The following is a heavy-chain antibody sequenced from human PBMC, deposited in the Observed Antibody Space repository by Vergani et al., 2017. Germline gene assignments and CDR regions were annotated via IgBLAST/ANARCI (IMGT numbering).Heavy chain of an antibody. Sequence: QVQLQESGPGLVKPSETLSLTCTVSGGSISSYYWSWIRQPPGKGLEWIGYIYYSGSTNYNPSLKSRVTISVDTSKNQFSLKLSSVTAADTAVYFCARERVNYMDVWGKGTTVIVSS. D-gene: IGHD3-3*01. CDR1: GGSISSYY. V-gene: IGHV4-59*01. CDR2: IYYSGST. J-gene: IGHJ6*03. CDR3: ARERVNYMDV.